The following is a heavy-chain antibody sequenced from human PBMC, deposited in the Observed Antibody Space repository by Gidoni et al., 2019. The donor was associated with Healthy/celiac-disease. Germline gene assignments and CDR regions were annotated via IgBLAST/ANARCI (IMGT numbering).Heavy chain of an antibody. J-gene: IGHJ5*02. CDR1: GDTFSSYA. V-gene: IGHV1-69*01. Sequence: QVQLVQSAAEMKKPGSSVKVSCKASGDTFSSYAISWVRQAPGQGLEWMGGFIPVFGTASYAQNFQGRVTITADESTSTAYMELSSLRSEDTAVYYCARGPYSGYDWGDNWFDPWGLGTLVTVSS. CDR3: ARGPYSGYDWGDNWFDP. CDR2: FIPVFGTA. D-gene: IGHD5-12*01.